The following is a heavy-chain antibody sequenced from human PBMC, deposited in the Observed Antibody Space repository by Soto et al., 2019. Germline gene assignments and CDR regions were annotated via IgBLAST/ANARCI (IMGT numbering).Heavy chain of an antibody. Sequence: EVQLVESGGGLIQPGGSLRLSCEASGFKFRVYDMHWVRQPAGKGLEWVSAIGTPGDTYYSGSVRGRFTISRDDVESSLYLRLNSLTVGDTAVYYCARGSRLGSGSLRPGPSDIFDVWGQGTTVTVSS. CDR2: IGTPGDT. CDR1: GFKFRVYD. V-gene: IGHV3-13*04. D-gene: IGHD3-10*01. J-gene: IGHJ3*01. CDR3: ARGSRLGSGSLRPGPSDIFDV.